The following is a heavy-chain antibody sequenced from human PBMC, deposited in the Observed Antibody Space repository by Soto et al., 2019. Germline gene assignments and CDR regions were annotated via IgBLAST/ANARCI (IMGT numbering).Heavy chain of an antibody. Sequence: VGSLRLSCAASGFTFSSYEMNWVRQAPGKGLEWVSYISSSGSTIYYADSVKGRFTISRDNAKNSLYLQMNSLRAEDTAVYYCARVLGYCSGGSCQARIRYWYYYGMDVCGQRTTVTVSS. CDR3: ARVLGYCSGGSCQARIRYWYYYGMDV. CDR1: GFTFSSYE. V-gene: IGHV3-48*03. J-gene: IGHJ6*02. CDR2: ISSSGSTI. D-gene: IGHD2-15*01.